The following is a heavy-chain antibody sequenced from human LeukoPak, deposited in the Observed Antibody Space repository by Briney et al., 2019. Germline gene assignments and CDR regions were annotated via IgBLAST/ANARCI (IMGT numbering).Heavy chain of an antibody. D-gene: IGHD1-26*01. CDR2: IYHSGST. J-gene: IGHJ6*02. CDR3: ARGRSNYYGMDV. Sequence: SETLSLTCAVSGGSISSGGYSWSWIRQPPGKSLEWIGYIYHSGSTYYNPSLKSRVTISVDRSKNQFSLKLSSVTAADTAVYYRARGRSNYYGMDVWGQGTTVTVSS. CDR1: GGSISSGGYS. V-gene: IGHV4-30-2*01.